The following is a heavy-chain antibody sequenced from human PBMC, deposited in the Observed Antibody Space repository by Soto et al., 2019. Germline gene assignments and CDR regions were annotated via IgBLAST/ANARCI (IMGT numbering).Heavy chain of an antibody. Sequence: EVQLVESGGGLIQPGGSLRLSCAASGFTVSSKYMTWVRQAPVKGLEWVSVIYGGGTTYYADSVKGRFTISRDNSKNTLYLQMNSLRAEDTAVYYCVQTTGWPGFDFWGQGTLVNVSS. CDR3: VQTTGWPGFDF. J-gene: IGHJ4*02. CDR2: IYGGGTT. V-gene: IGHV3-53*01. CDR1: GFTVSSKY. D-gene: IGHD6-19*01.